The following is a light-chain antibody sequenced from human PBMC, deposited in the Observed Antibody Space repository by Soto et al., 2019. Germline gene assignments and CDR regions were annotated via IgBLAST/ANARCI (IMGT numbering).Light chain of an antibody. Sequence: DIVMTQSPDSLAVSLGERATINCKSSQSVLHSPNNKNYLAWYQQKPGQPPKMLVYWASTRESGVPDRFSGSGSGTDFTLTISSLQAEDVAVYYCQQYQNLWTFGQGTEVEI. CDR1: QSVLHSPNNKNY. V-gene: IGKV4-1*01. CDR3: QQYQNLWT. CDR2: WAS. J-gene: IGKJ1*01.